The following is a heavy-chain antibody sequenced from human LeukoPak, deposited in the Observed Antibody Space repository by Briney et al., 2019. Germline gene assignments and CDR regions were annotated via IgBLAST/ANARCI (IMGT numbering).Heavy chain of an antibody. CDR2: IYPGDSDT. J-gene: IGHJ4*02. CDR3: ARQDTGGYCSSSSCYSHFDY. D-gene: IGHD2-2*02. CDR1: GYSFTSYW. V-gene: IGHV5-51*01. Sequence: GESLKISCKGSGYSFTSYWIGWVRHMPGKGLEWIGIIYPGDSDTRYSPSFQGQVTISADKSISTAYLQWSSLKASDTAMYYCARQDTGGYCSSSSCYSHFDYWGQGTLVTVSS.